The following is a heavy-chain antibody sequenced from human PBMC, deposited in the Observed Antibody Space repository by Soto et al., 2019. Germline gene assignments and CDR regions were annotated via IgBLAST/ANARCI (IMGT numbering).Heavy chain of an antibody. J-gene: IGHJ4*02. V-gene: IGHV1-2*02. D-gene: IGHD1-1*01. CDR1: GYTFSNYY. Sequence: ASVKVSCKASGYTFSNYYIHWARQAPGQGLEWMGWINPNSGGTKYAPKFQGGVTMTRDTSITTAYMELSRLRSGDTAVYYCAKEPATATPEGVEFWGQGTLVTVSS. CDR3: AKEPATATPEGVEF. CDR2: INPNSGGT.